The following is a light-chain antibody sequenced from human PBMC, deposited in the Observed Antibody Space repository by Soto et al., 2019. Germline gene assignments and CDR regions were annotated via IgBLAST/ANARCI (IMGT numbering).Light chain of an antibody. J-gene: IGKJ1*01. CDR2: GAS. Sequence: ENVMTQSPATLSLSPGERATLSCRASQSISSSYLSWYQQKPGQAPRLLIYGASTRATGIPARFSGSGSGTDFTLTISSLQPEDFAVYYCQQDLNLPWTFGQGTKVEIK. CDR1: QSISSSY. CDR3: QQDLNLPWT. V-gene: IGKV3D-7*01.